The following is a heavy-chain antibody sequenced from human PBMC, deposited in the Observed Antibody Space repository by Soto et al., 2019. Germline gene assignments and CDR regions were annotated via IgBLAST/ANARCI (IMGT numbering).Heavy chain of an antibody. Sequence: SETLSLTCTVSGGSISSGGYYWSWIRQHPGKGLEWIGYIYYSGSTYYNPSLKSRVTISVDTSKNQFSLKLSSVTAADTAVYYCARTLAAAGSYNWFDPWGQGTLVTVSS. CDR1: GGSISSGGYY. J-gene: IGHJ5*02. CDR2: IYYSGST. CDR3: ARTLAAAGSYNWFDP. D-gene: IGHD6-13*01. V-gene: IGHV4-31*03.